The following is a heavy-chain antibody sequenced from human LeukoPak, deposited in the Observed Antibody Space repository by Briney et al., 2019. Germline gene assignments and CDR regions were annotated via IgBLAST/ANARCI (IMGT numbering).Heavy chain of an antibody. V-gene: IGHV3-23*01. CDR2: ISVSGGST. J-gene: IGHJ4*02. D-gene: IGHD2-2*01. Sequence: PGASLRLSCAASGFTFSSYAMSWVRQAPGKGLEWVSAISVSGGSTYYADSVKGRFTISRDNSKNTLYLQMDSLRADDTAVYYCAKNRHRLPSDYWGQGTLDTVSS. CDR3: AKNRHRLPSDY. CDR1: GFTFSSYA.